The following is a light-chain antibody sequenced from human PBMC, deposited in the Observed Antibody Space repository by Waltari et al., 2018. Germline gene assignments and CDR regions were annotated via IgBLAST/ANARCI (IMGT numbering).Light chain of an antibody. CDR3: QQYGSSPYT. J-gene: IGKJ2*01. CDR2: GAA. V-gene: IGKV3-20*01. CDR1: QTLTTTY. Sequence: EIVLTKSQGTLSLSPGDRATLSCRPSQTLTTTYLAWYQQRPGQAPRLLIYGAATRATGIPDRFSGSGSGTAFTLTISRLEPEDFAVYYCQQYGSSPYTFGQGTKVEIK.